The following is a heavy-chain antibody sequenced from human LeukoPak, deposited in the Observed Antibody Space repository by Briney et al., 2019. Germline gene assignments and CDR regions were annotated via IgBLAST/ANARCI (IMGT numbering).Heavy chain of an antibody. V-gene: IGHV3-53*01. CDR2: IYSGGST. CDR1: GFTVSSNY. Sequence: GGSLRLSCAASGFTVSSNYMSWVRQAPGKGLEWVSVIYSGGSTYYADSVKGRFTISRDNSKNTLYLQMNSLRAEDTAVYYCARFDFWSGGGDYWGQGTLVTVSS. J-gene: IGHJ4*02. D-gene: IGHD3-3*01. CDR3: ARFDFWSGGGDY.